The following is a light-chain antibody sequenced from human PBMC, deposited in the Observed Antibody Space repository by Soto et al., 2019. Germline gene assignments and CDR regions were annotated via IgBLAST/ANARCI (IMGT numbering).Light chain of an antibody. CDR2: AAS. CDR3: LQHNSYPWT. Sequence: IQVTQSPTSLSASVGDRVTITCRSSQDIRNYLGWYQQKPGKAPKRLIYAASSLQSGVPSRFSGSGSGTEFTLTISSLQPEDFATYYCLQHNSYPWTFGQGTKVDI. CDR1: QDIRNY. J-gene: IGKJ1*01. V-gene: IGKV1-17*01.